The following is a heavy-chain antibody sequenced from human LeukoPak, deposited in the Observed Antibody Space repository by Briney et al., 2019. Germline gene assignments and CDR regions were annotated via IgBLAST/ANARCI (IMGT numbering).Heavy chain of an antibody. CDR3: ARGGVGGIAAAGTAVDY. J-gene: IGHJ4*02. D-gene: IGHD6-13*01. Sequence: GGSLRLSCAASGFTFSSYAMSWVRQAPGKGLEWVAVISYDGSNKYYADSVKGRFTISRDNSKNTLYLQMNSLRAEDTAVYYCARGGVGGIAAAGTAVDYWGQGTLVTVSS. CDR1: GFTFSSYA. CDR2: ISYDGSNK. V-gene: IGHV3-30-3*01.